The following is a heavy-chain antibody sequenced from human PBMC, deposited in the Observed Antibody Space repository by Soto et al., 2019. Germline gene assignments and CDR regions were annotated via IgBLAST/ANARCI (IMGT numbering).Heavy chain of an antibody. CDR1: GGSISSYY. Sequence: PSETLSLTCTVSGGSISSYYWSWIRQPPGKGLEWIGYIYYSGSTYYNPSLKSRVTISVDTSKNQFSLKLSSVTAADTAVYYCARRVGATSFDYWGQGTLVTVSS. V-gene: IGHV4-59*06. D-gene: IGHD1-26*01. J-gene: IGHJ4*02. CDR2: IYYSGST. CDR3: ARRVGATSFDY.